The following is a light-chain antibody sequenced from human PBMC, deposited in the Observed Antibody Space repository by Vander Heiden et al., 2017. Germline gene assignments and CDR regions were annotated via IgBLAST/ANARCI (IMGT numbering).Light chain of an antibody. CDR3: QAWDSSGVV. V-gene: IGLV3-1*01. CDR2: QDS. CDR1: KLGDKY. J-gene: IGLJ2*01. Sequence: SYELTQPPSPCLSPGQTASITCSGDKLGDKYACWYQQKPGQSPVLVIYQDSKRPSGIPGRFSGCNSGNTATLTIGGTQAMDEADYYCQAWDSSGVVFGGGTKLTVL.